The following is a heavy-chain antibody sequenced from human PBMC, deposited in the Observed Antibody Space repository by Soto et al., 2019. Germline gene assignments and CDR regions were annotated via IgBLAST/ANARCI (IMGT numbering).Heavy chain of an antibody. D-gene: IGHD3-10*01. Sequence: ASVKVSCKASGYTFTSYAMHWVRQAPGQRLGWMGWINAGNGNTKYSQKFQGRVTITRDTSASTAYMELSSLRSEDTAVYYCARDLGSSGSYSTYYFDYWGQGTLVTVSS. CDR3: ARDLGSSGSYSTYYFDY. J-gene: IGHJ4*02. CDR2: INAGNGNT. V-gene: IGHV1-3*01. CDR1: GYTFTSYA.